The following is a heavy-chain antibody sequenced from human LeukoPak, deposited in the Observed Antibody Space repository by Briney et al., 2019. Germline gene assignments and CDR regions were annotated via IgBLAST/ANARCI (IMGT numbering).Heavy chain of an antibody. V-gene: IGHV1-69*13. Sequence: GASVKVSCKASGGTFSSYAISWVRQAPGQGLEWMGGIIPIFGTANYAQKFQGRVTITADESTSTAYMELSSLRSEDTAVYYCASNSYGYLGHYYYYMDVWGKGTTVTISS. CDR3: ASNSYGYLGHYYYYMDV. CDR1: GGTFSSYA. CDR2: IIPIFGTA. J-gene: IGHJ6*03. D-gene: IGHD5-18*01.